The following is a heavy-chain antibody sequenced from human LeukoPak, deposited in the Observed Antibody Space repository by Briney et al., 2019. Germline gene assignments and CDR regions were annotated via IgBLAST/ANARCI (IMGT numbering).Heavy chain of an antibody. J-gene: IGHJ4*02. V-gene: IGHV4-30-4*01. CDR1: GGSISSGDYY. CDR2: IYASGST. Sequence: SETLSLTCTVSGGSISSGDYYWSWIRQPPGKGLEWIGRIYASGSTYYNPSLRSRVTISVDTSKNQFSLRLSSVTAADTAVYYCTRGSQQGDFWTGPPDYWGQGTLVTVSS. CDR3: TRGSQQGDFWTGPPDY. D-gene: IGHD3/OR15-3a*01.